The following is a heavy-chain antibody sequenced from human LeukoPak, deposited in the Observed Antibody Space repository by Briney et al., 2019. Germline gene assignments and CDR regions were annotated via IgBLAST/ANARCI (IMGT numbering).Heavy chain of an antibody. CDR3: ARAAGYGDYDWFDP. Sequence: ASVKVSCKAAGYTFTNYNITWVGQAPGQGLEWMGWISAYNGNTNYAQKFQGRVTITADKSTSTAYMELSSLRSEDTAVYYCARAAGYGDYDWFDPWGQGTLVTVSS. CDR2: ISAYNGNT. CDR1: GYTFTNYN. V-gene: IGHV1-18*01. D-gene: IGHD4-17*01. J-gene: IGHJ5*02.